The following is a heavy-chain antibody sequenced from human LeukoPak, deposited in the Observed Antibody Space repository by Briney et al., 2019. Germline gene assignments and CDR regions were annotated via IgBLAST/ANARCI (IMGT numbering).Heavy chain of an antibody. CDR2: INHSGST. CDR1: GGSFSGYY. D-gene: IGHD3-22*01. CDR3: ARDPHDSSGYPLDY. V-gene: IGHV4-34*01. J-gene: IGHJ4*02. Sequence: SETLSLTCAVYGGSFSGYYWSWIRQPPGKGLEWIGEINHSGSTNYNPSLKSRVTISVDTSKNQFSLKLSSVTAADTAVYYCARDPHDSSGYPLDYWGQGTLVTVSS.